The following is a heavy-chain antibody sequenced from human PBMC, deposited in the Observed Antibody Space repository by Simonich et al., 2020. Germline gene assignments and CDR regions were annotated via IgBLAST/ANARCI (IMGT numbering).Heavy chain of an antibody. Sequence: EVQLVESGGGLVQPGRSLRLSCAASGFTFDDYAMHWVRQAPGKGLGWFSGISWNSGSIGYADSVKGRFTISRDNAKNSLYLQMNSLRAEDTALYYCAKDKGAYYGSGSPVYWGQGTLVTVSS. CDR2: ISWNSGSI. J-gene: IGHJ4*02. V-gene: IGHV3-9*01. CDR3: AKDKGAYYGSGSPVY. CDR1: GFTFDDYA. D-gene: IGHD3-10*01.